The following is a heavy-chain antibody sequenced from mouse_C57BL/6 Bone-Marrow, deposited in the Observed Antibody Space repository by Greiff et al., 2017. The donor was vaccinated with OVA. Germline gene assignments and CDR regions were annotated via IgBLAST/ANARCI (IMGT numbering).Heavy chain of an antibody. CDR3: ARRYYYGSSSVYWYFDV. J-gene: IGHJ1*03. Sequence: QVHVKQPGAELVRPGSSVKLSCKASGYTFTSYWMDWVKQRPGQGLEWIGNIYPSDSETHYNQKFKDKATLTVDKSSSTAYMQLSSLTSEDSAVYYCARRYYYGSSSVYWYFDVWGTGTTVTVSS. D-gene: IGHD1-1*01. CDR2: IYPSDSET. V-gene: IGHV1-61*01. CDR1: GYTFTSYW.